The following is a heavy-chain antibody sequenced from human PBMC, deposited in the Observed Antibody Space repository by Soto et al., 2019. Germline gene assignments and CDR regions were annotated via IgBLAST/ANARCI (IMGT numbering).Heavy chain of an antibody. CDR2: INAGNGNT. J-gene: IGHJ4*02. CDR3: ASGATDIVVVPAAILHFDY. V-gene: IGHV1-3*01. D-gene: IGHD2-2*01. Sequence: QVQLVQSGAEVKKPGASVKVSCKASGYTFTSYAMHWVRQAPGQRLEWMGWINAGNGNTKYSQKFQGRVTITRDTSASTAYMELSSLRSEDTAVYYCASGATDIVVVPAAILHFDYGGQGTLVTVSS. CDR1: GYTFTSYA.